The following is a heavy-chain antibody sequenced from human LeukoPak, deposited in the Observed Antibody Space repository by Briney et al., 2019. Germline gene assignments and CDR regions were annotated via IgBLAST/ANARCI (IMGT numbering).Heavy chain of an antibody. D-gene: IGHD2-8*02. CDR3: ARLVSY. Sequence: AASVKVSCKASGYTFTGYYIYWVRQAPGQGLGWMGWIDPNSGGTNYAQKFQGRVTLTRDTSISTVYMEVSRLRFDDTAVYYCARLVSYWGQGTLVTVSS. J-gene: IGHJ4*02. V-gene: IGHV1-2*02. CDR1: GYTFTGYY. CDR2: IDPNSGGT.